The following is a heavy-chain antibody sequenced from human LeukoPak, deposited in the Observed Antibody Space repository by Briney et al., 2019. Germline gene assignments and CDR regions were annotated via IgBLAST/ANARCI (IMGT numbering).Heavy chain of an antibody. D-gene: IGHD2-15*01. V-gene: IGHV3-23*01. Sequence: PGGSLRLSCAASGFTFSSYAMSWVRQGPGKGLEWVSTMSGSGGSTDYADSVKGRFTISRDNVKNMVYLQMSSLTVEDTAVYYCARYCNGDTCDGALDLWGQGTLVTVSS. CDR2: MSGSGGST. J-gene: IGHJ3*01. CDR1: GFTFSSYA. CDR3: ARYCNGDTCDGALDL.